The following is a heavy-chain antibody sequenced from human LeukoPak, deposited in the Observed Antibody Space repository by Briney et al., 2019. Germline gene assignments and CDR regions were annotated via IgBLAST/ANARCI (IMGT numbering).Heavy chain of an antibody. CDR1: GFTFGSYS. CDR3: ARENYDFWSGYYPNWFDP. D-gene: IGHD3-3*01. CDR2: ISSSSSYT. J-gene: IGHJ5*02. V-gene: IGHV3-21*01. Sequence: GGSLRLSCAASGFTFGSYSMNWVRQAPGKGLEWVSSISSSSSYTYYADSVKGRFTISRDNAKNSLYLQMNSLRAEDTAVYYCARENYDFWSGYYPNWFDPWGQGTLVTVSS.